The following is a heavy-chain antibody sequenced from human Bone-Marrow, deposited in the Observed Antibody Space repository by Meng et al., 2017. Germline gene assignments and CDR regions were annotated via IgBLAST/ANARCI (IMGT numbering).Heavy chain of an antibody. V-gene: IGHV4-39*07. Sequence: SETLSLTCTVSGGSISSSSYYWGWIRQPPGKGLEWIGSIYYSGSTYYNPSLKSRVTISVDTSKNQFSLKLSSVTAADTAVYYCAREGWYYYDSSGYYRAYWGQGTRVTGAS. CDR1: GGSISSSSYY. J-gene: IGHJ4*01. CDR2: IYYSGST. D-gene: IGHD3-22*01. CDR3: AREGWYYYDSSGYYRAY.